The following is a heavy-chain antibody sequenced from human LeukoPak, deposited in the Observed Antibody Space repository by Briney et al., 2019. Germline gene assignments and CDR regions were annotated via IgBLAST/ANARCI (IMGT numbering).Heavy chain of an antibody. V-gene: IGHV3-7*03. Sequence: GGSLRLSCAAPGFTFGSYWMSWVRQAPGKGLEWVANINQDGNEKYYVDSVKGRFTISRDNAKNSLFLQMNSLRAEDTAVYYCARGGRYYDSSGLDYWGQGTLVTVSS. CDR3: ARGGRYYDSSGLDY. CDR1: GFTFGSYW. CDR2: INQDGNEK. J-gene: IGHJ4*02. D-gene: IGHD3-22*01.